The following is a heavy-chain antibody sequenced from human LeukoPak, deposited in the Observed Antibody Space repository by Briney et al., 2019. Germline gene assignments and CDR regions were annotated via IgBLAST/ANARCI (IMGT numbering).Heavy chain of an antibody. J-gene: IGHJ4*02. CDR2: INHSGST. Sequence: PSETLSLTCAVYGGPFSGYYWSWIRQPPGKGLEWIGEINHSGSTNYNPSLKSRVTISVDTSKNQFSLKLSSVTAADTAVYYCARRPMVRGVIMLEYWGQGTLVTVSS. V-gene: IGHV4-34*01. D-gene: IGHD3-10*01. CDR1: GGPFSGYY. CDR3: ARRPMVRGVIMLEY.